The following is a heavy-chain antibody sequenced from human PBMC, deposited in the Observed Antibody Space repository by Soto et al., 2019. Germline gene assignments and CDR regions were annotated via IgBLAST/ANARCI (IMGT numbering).Heavy chain of an antibody. CDR2: ISSSSSTI. J-gene: IGHJ5*02. V-gene: IGHV3-48*02. D-gene: IGHD3-10*01. CDR3: ARGKRSKYYYGSGSYSA. Sequence: GGSLRLSCAASGFTFSSYSMNWVRQAPGKGLEWVSYISSSSSTIYYADSVKGRFTISRDNAKNSLYLQMNSLRDEDTAVYYCARGKRSKYYYGSGSYSAWGQGTLVTVSS. CDR1: GFTFSSYS.